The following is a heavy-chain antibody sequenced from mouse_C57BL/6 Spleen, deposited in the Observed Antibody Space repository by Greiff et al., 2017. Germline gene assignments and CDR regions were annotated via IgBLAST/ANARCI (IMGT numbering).Heavy chain of an antibody. V-gene: IGHV1-20*01. CDR1: GYSFTGYF. J-gene: IGHJ2*01. Sequence: EVQLVESGPELVKPGDSVKISCKASGYSFTGYFMNWVMQSHGKSLEWIGRINPYNGDTFYNQKFKGKATLTVDKSSSPAHMELRSLTSEDSAVYYCANWDGGYWGQGTTLTVSS. CDR2: INPYNGDT. CDR3: ANWDGGY. D-gene: IGHD4-1*01.